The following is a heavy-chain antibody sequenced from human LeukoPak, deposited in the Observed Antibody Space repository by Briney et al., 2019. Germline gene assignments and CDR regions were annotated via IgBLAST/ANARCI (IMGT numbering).Heavy chain of an antibody. CDR3: VREIANYGIDY. D-gene: IGHD3-10*01. CDR2: VFSSGSS. Sequence: PSETLSLTCTVSGGSLTSYLWSWIRQPAGKGLEWVGRVFSSGSSNYNPSLKSRVTMSIDTSMNQFSLKLGSVTAADTAVYYCVREIANYGIDYWGQGTLVTVSS. V-gene: IGHV4-4*07. CDR1: GGSLTSYL. J-gene: IGHJ4*02.